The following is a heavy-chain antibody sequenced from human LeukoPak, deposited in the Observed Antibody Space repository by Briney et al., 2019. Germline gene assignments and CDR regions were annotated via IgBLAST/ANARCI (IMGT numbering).Heavy chain of an antibody. D-gene: IGHD3-22*01. CDR1: GGSISSSNW. Sequence: SGTLSLTCAVSGGSISSSNWWSWVRQPPGKGLEWIGEIYHSGGTNYNPSLKSRVTISVDKSKNQFSLKLSSVTAADTAVYYCARTYYYDSSGYYPFDYWGQGTLVTVSS. CDR3: ARTYYYDSSGYYPFDY. J-gene: IGHJ4*02. V-gene: IGHV4-4*02. CDR2: IYHSGGT.